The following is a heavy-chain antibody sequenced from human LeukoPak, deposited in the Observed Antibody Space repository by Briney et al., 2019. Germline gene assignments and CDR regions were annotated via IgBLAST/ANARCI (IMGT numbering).Heavy chain of an antibody. CDR2: ISAGGGGST. CDR3: AKGGKWDVTPFDY. D-gene: IGHD1-26*01. V-gene: IGHV3-23*01. Sequence: GGSLRLSCAASGFTFSSCAMSWVRQAPGKGLEWVSAISAGGGGSTYYADSVKGRFTISRDNSKNTLYLQMNSLRAEDTAVYYCAKGGKWDVTPFDYWGQGTLVTVSS. CDR1: GFTFSSCA. J-gene: IGHJ4*02.